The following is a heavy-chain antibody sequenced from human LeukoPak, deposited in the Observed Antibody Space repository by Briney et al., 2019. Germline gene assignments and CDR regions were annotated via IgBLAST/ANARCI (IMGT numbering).Heavy chain of an antibody. V-gene: IGHV4-34*01. D-gene: IGHD3-3*01. CDR3: ARDAYYDFWSGSTTGFDY. CDR1: GGSFSGYY. CDR2: INHSGST. Sequence: SETLSLTCAVYGGSFSGYYWSWFRQPPGKGLEWIGEINHSGSTNYNPSLKSRVTISVDTSKNQFSLKLSSVTAADTAVYYCARDAYYDFWSGSTTGFDYWGQGTLVTVSS. J-gene: IGHJ4*02.